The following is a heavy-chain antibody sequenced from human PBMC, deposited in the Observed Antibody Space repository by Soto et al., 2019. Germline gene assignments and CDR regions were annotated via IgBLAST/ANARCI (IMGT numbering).Heavy chain of an antibody. CDR3: ARDLYGGNPDY. D-gene: IGHD2-15*01. Sequence: AASVKVSCKASGGTFSSYAISWVRQAPGQGLEWMGGIIPIFGTANYAQKFQGRVTITADESTSTAYMELSSLRSEDTAVYYCARDLYGGNPDYWGQGTLVTVSS. J-gene: IGHJ4*02. CDR2: IIPIFGTA. CDR1: GGTFSSYA. V-gene: IGHV1-69*13.